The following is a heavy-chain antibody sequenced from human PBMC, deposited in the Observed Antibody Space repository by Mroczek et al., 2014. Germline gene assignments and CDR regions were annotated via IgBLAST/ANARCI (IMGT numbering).Heavy chain of an antibody. V-gene: IGHV1-18*01. CDR3: ARGDIVVVVAAVRGSGHFDY. CDR2: ISAYNGNT. J-gene: IGHJ4*02. D-gene: IGHD2-15*01. CDR1: GYTFTSYG. Sequence: QVQLQESGAEVKKPGASVKVSCKASGYTFTSYGISWVRQAPGQGLEWMGWISAYNGNTNYAQKLQGRVTMTTDTSTSTAYMELRSLRSDDTAVYYCARGDIVVVVAAVRGSGHFDYWGQGTLVTVSS.